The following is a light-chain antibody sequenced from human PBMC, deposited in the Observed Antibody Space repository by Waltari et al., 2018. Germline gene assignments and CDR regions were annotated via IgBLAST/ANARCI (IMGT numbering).Light chain of an antibody. CDR1: QSVINY. J-gene: IGKJ5*01. CDR3: QQRSNWPLIT. V-gene: IGKV3-11*01. Sequence: EIVLTQSPATLSLSPGERATLSCRASQSVINYLAWYQQKPGQAPRLLIYDASNRATDIPARVSGSWSGTDFTLTISSLEPEDFAVYYCQQRSNWPLITFGQGTRLEIK. CDR2: DAS.